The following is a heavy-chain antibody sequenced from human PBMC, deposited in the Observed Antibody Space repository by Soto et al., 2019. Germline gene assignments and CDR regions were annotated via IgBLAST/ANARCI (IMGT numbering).Heavy chain of an antibody. CDR1: GGSFGKSA. D-gene: IGHD3-3*01. J-gene: IGHJ4*02. Sequence: SVKVSCKASGGSFGKSAINWVRQTPGQGLEWLGGFIPVYRTLNYAQKFQGRVTITADESTGTAYMTLSSLASDDMAVYYCATGVIWIGYFTVDSWGQGTRVTVPS. V-gene: IGHV1-69*13. CDR3: ATGVIWIGYFTVDS. CDR2: FIPVYRTL.